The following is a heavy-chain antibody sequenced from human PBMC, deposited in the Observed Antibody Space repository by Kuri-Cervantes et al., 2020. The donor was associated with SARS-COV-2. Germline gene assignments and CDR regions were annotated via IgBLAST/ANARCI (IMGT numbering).Heavy chain of an antibody. V-gene: IGHV4-39*01. D-gene: IGHD3-16*01. J-gene: IGHJ3*02. Sequence: SETLSLTCTVSGGSISSSSYYWSWIRQPPGKGLEWIGSIYYSGSTYYNPSLKSRVTISVDTSKNQFSLKLSSVTAADTAVYYCARVMLEVTAFDIWGQGTMVTVSS. CDR1: GGSISSSSYY. CDR3: ARVMLEVTAFDI. CDR2: IYYSGST.